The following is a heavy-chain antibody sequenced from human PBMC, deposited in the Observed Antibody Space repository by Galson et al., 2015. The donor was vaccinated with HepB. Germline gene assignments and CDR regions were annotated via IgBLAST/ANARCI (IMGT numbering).Heavy chain of an antibody. CDR2: ISRTGNNI. CDR1: GFILTNHT. CDR3: ARDFKLIVTGSGSPYYSGMDV. J-gene: IGHJ6*02. V-gene: IGHV3-21*01. D-gene: IGHD2/OR15-2a*01. Sequence: SLRLSCAAFGFILTNHTMNWVRQAPGRGLEWVSSISRTGNNIYYADSVRGRFTISRDNAKNSLYLQMRSLRAEDTALYYCARDFKLIVTGSGSPYYSGMDVWGRGTTVTVSS.